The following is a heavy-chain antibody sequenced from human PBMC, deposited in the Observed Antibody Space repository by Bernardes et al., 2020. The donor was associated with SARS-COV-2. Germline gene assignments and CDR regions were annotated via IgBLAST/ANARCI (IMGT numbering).Heavy chain of an antibody. Sequence: GSLRLSCAASGFIFSSYGMHWVRQAPGKGLEWVAVIWYDGSNKYYADSAKGRFTISRDNSKNTLYLQMNSLRAEDTAVYYCARDLDYSSSWYLRFIGSPTHFDYWGQGTLVTVSS. V-gene: IGHV3-33*01. J-gene: IGHJ4*02. CDR3: ARDLDYSSSWYLRFIGSPTHFDY. D-gene: IGHD6-13*01. CDR2: IWYDGSNK. CDR1: GFIFSSYG.